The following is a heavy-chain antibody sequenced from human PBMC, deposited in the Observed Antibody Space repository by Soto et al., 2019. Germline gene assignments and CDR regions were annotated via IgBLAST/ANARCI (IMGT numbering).Heavy chain of an antibody. CDR2: INIDGSTT. CDR1: GFTFSSYW. D-gene: IGHD3-10*01. J-gene: IGHJ4*02. Sequence: EVQLVESGGGLVQPGGSLRLSCAASGFTFSSYWMHWVRQAPGKGLVWVSHINIDGSTTNYAGSMKGRFTISRDNAKNPLYLQMNSLRDEDTAVYYCARGGRGSDYWGQGTLVTVSS. V-gene: IGHV3-74*01. CDR3: ARGGRGSDY.